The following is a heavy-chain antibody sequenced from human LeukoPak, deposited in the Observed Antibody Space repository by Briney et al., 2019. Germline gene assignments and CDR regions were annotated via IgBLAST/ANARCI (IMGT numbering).Heavy chain of an antibody. CDR1: GFTFRNYW. V-gene: IGHV3-74*01. J-gene: IGHJ4*02. Sequence: GGSLRLSCAASGFTFRNYWMHWVRQVPGKGLVWVSRVDLDGTGTRYADSVKGRFTISRDNAKNTLSLQMYSLRAEDTAVYYCTTTFEFWGQGTLVTVPS. D-gene: IGHD1-1*01. CDR3: TTTFEF. CDR2: VDLDGTGT.